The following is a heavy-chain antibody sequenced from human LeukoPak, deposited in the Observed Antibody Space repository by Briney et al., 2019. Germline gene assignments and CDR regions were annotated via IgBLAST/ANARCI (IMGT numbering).Heavy chain of an antibody. V-gene: IGHV3-7*01. CDR1: GFTFSSHW. CDR2: TNEAGSGQ. Sequence: GGSLRLSCTASGFTFSSHWMTWVRQAPGKGLEWVANTNEAGSGQNYVGSVKGRFTVSRDNAKNSLYLQMNSLRVEDTAIYYCSNKRDYWGQGTLVIVSS. CDR3: SNKRDY. J-gene: IGHJ4*02.